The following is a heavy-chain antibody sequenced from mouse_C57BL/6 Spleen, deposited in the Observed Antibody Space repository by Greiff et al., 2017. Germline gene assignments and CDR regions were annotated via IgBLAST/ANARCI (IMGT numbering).Heavy chain of an antibody. Sequence: EVHLVESGEGLVKPGGSLKLSCAASGFTFSRYAMSWVRQTPEKRLEWVAYISSGGDYIYYADTVKGRFTISRDNARNTLYLQMSSLKSEDTAMYYCTRGYDYDDGYYFDYWGQGTTLTVSS. V-gene: IGHV5-9-1*02. CDR2: ISSGGDYI. CDR3: TRGYDYDDGYYFDY. D-gene: IGHD2-4*01. J-gene: IGHJ2*01. CDR1: GFTFSRYA.